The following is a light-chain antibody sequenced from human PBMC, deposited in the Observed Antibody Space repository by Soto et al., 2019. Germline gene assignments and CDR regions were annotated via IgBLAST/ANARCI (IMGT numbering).Light chain of an antibody. Sequence: IQLTQSPSSLSASVGDRVAITCRASQGISSFLAWFQQKPGKAPKLLIYAASTLQSGVPSRFSGSGSGSEFTLTISSLQPEDFASYYCQLLANFPLTFGQGTRLEIK. CDR2: AAS. V-gene: IGKV1-9*01. CDR1: QGISSF. CDR3: QLLANFPLT. J-gene: IGKJ5*01.